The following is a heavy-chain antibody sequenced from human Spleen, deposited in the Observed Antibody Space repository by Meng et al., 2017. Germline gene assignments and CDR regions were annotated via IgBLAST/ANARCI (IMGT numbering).Heavy chain of an antibody. CDR1: GYSFTPYG. J-gene: IGHJ4*02. CDR3: ATVDGTLNFDY. V-gene: IGHV1-18*04. Sequence: QFQLVQSEDDVKKPGASRTVPFKANGYSFTPYGISWVRQAPGQGLEWMGWISGYNGNTNYAQKLQGRVSLTTDTSTSTAFMELRSLRSDDTAVYFCATVDGTLNFDYWGQGTLVTVSS. CDR2: ISGYNGNT.